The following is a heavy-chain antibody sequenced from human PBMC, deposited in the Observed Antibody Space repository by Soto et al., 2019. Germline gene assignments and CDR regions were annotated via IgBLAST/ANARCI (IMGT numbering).Heavy chain of an antibody. CDR2: ISGSGGST. CDR1: GFTFSSYA. CDR3: GKDRAGAALGGVTPAAFDI. V-gene: IGHV3-23*01. D-gene: IGHD3-16*01. Sequence: EVQLLESGGGLVQPGGSLRLSCAASGFTFSSYAMSWVRQAPGKGLEWVSAISGSGGSTYYADSVKGRFTISRHNSKNTLYLQMNSLRAEDTAVYYCGKDRAGAALGGVTPAAFDIWGQGTMVTVSS. J-gene: IGHJ3*02.